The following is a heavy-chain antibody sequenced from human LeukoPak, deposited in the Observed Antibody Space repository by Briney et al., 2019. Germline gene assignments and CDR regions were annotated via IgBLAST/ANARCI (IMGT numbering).Heavy chain of an antibody. Sequence: GGSLRLSCAASGFIFSDYYMSWIRQAPGKGLEWVSDISSSSSHTDYADSVKGRFTISRDNAKNSLYLQMNSLKAEDTAVYYCAKNIGYDYPSDYWGQGTLVTVSS. V-gene: IGHV3-11*06. CDR1: GFIFSDYY. D-gene: IGHD5-12*01. J-gene: IGHJ4*02. CDR3: AKNIGYDYPSDY. CDR2: ISSSSSHT.